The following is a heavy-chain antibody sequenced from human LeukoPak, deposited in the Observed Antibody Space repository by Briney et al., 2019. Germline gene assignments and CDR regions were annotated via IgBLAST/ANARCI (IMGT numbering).Heavy chain of an antibody. D-gene: IGHD2/OR15-2a*01. Sequence: GGSLRLSCAASGLTFSRYSMNWVRQAPGKGLEWVSSISSGSSYIYYVDSVKGRFTVSRDNAKNSLFLQMNSLRAEDTATYYCARGEFGDYYYFYMDVWGKGTTVTVSS. CDR2: ISSGSSYI. CDR1: GLTFSRYS. V-gene: IGHV3-21*01. CDR3: ARGEFGDYYYFYMDV. J-gene: IGHJ6*03.